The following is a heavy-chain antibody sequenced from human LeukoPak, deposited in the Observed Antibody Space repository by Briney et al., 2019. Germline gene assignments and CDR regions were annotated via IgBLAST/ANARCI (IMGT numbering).Heavy chain of an antibody. CDR3: ARDALHYYDSENWFGP. J-gene: IGHJ5*02. CDR2: INTDGSST. V-gene: IGHV3-74*01. Sequence: GGSLRLSCAASGLTFSSYWMHWVRQAPGKGLVWVSRINTDGSSTSYADSVKGRFTISRDNAKSTLYLQMNSLRAEDTAVYYCARDALHYYDSENWFGPWSQGTLVTVSS. CDR1: GLTFSSYW. D-gene: IGHD3-22*01.